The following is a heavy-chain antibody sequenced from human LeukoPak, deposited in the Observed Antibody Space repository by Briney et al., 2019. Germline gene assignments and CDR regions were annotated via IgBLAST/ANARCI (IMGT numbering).Heavy chain of an antibody. D-gene: IGHD6-13*01. J-gene: IGHJ6*02. V-gene: IGHV3-69-1*01. CDR1: GFSFSGYW. Sequence: PGGSLRLSCAACGFSFSGYWMHWVRQSPRKGSYADSVKGRFTISRDNAKNSLYLQMNSLRAEDTAVYYCARDDSDSSSWYPKTYYYYGMDVWGQGTTVTVSS. CDR3: ARDDSDSSSWYPKTYYYYGMDV.